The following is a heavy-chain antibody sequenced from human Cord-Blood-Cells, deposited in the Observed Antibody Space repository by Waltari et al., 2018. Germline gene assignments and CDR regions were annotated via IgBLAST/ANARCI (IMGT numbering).Heavy chain of an antibody. Sequence: EVQLVESGGGLIQPGGSLRLSCSAYGFTVSSNYMSWVRQAPGKGLELVSVIYSGGSTYYADSVKGRFTISRDNSKNTLYLQMNSLRAEDTAVYYCARLDSSSWSHFDYWGQGTLVTVSS. CDR3: ARLDSSSWSHFDY. V-gene: IGHV3-53*01. CDR1: GFTVSSNY. J-gene: IGHJ4*02. D-gene: IGHD6-13*01. CDR2: IYSGGST.